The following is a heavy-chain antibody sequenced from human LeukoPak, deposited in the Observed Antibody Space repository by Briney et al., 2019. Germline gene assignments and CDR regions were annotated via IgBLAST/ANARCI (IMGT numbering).Heavy chain of an antibody. J-gene: IGHJ4*02. CDR2: INPHTGAA. V-gene: IGHV1-2*02. Sequence: ASVKVSCKVSGYTFTENYIHWVRQTPGRGLEWMGLINPHTGAANYTQNFQGRVTLTRDTSSSTAYMHLSSLRSDDTAVYYCARGKSGYSPWSQGTPVTVSS. D-gene: IGHD3-22*01. CDR1: GYTFTENY. CDR3: ARGKSGYSP.